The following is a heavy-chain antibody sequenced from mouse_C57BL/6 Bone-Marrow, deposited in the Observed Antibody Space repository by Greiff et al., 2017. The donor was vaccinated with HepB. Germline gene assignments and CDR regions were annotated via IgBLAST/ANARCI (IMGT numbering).Heavy chain of an antibody. CDR3: TGVTTEAY. CDR1: GFTFSNYW. V-gene: IGHV6-3*01. D-gene: IGHD2-2*01. CDR2: IRLKSDNYAT. J-gene: IGHJ3*01. Sequence: EVNLVESGGGLVQPGGSMKLSCVASGFTFSNYWMNWVRQSPEKGLEWVAQIRLKSDNYATHYAESVKGRFTISRDDSKSSVYLQMNNLRAEDTGIYYCTGVTTEAYWGQGTLVTVSA.